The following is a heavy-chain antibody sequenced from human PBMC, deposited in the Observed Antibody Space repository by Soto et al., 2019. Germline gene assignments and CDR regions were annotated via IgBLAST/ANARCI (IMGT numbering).Heavy chain of an antibody. Sequence: SVKVSCKASGGTFSTYPINWVRQAPGQGLEWMGGIIPLFGTTNYAQKFKGRVAITADESTSTAYMELSSLRDEDAAVYYCARGATHGSSWYFWFDPWGQGTLVTVSS. D-gene: IGHD6-13*01. V-gene: IGHV1-69*13. CDR1: GGTFSTYP. CDR3: ARGATHGSSWYFWFDP. J-gene: IGHJ5*02. CDR2: IIPLFGTT.